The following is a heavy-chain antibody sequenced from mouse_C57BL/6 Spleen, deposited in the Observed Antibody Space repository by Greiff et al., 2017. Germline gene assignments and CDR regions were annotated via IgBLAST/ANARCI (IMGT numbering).Heavy chain of an antibody. CDR1: GYTFTSYW. J-gene: IGHJ4*01. Sequence: QVHVKQSGAELVKPGASVKMSCKASGYTFTSYWITWVKQRPGQGLEWIGDIYPGSGSTNYNEKFKSKATLTVDTSSSTAYMQLSSLTSEDSAVYYCARSGNWDYAMDYWGQGTSVTVSS. CDR2: IYPGSGST. CDR3: ARSGNWDYAMDY. V-gene: IGHV1-55*01. D-gene: IGHD4-1*01.